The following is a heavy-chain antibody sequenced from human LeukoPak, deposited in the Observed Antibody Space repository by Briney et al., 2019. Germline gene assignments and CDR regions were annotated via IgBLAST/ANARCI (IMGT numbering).Heavy chain of an antibody. D-gene: IGHD2-15*01. CDR2: INPHNGDT. V-gene: IGHV1-2*02. CDR1: GYTFIGYY. J-gene: IGHJ4*02. Sequence: VSVKVSCKASGYTFIGYYLHWVRQAPGQGLEWMGWINPHNGDTNYAQKIQGRVTMTRDTSITTAYMELSRLKSDDTAVYYCATVRDIVVGGGPYYFDYWGQGTLVTVSS. CDR3: ATVRDIVVGGGPYYFDY.